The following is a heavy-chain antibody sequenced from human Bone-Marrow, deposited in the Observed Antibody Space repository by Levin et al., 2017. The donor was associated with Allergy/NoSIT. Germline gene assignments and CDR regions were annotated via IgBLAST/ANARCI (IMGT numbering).Heavy chain of an antibody. V-gene: IGHV3-23*01. CDR3: ATLPGIITMIVVVTPSYYYGMDV. Sequence: GGSLRLSCAASGFTFSSYAMSWVRQAPGKGLEWVSAISGSGGSTYYADSVKGRFTISRDNSKNTLYLQMNSLRAEDTAVYYCATLPGIITMIVVVTPSYYYGMDVWGQGTTVTVAS. D-gene: IGHD3-22*01. CDR2: ISGSGGST. J-gene: IGHJ6*02. CDR1: GFTFSSYA.